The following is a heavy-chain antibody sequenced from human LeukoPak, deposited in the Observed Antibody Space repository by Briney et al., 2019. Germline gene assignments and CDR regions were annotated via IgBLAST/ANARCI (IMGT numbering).Heavy chain of an antibody. CDR1: GGTFNSYT. CDR3: ASIAVAGKPLFGY. Sequence: SVKVSCKASGGTFNSYTISWVRQAPGQGLEWMGRIIPILGIANYAQKFQGRVTITADKSTSTAYMELSSLRSEDTAVYYCASIAVAGKPLFGYWGQGTLVTVSS. D-gene: IGHD6-19*01. J-gene: IGHJ4*02. CDR2: IIPILGIA. V-gene: IGHV1-69*02.